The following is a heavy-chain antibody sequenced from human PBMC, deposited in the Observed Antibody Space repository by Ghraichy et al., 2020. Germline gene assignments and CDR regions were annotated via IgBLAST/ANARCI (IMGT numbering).Heavy chain of an antibody. V-gene: IGHV3-73*01. CDR1: GFTFSGSA. Sequence: GESLRLSCAASGFTFSGSAMHWVRQASGKGLEWVGRIRSRANSYAAIYGASVKGRFTISRDDSKNTAYLHMNSLKSEDTAVYFCTRHEEGPEVSGRSGVAARGMDFWGQGTTVTVS. CDR3: TRHEEGPEVSGRSGVAARGMDF. J-gene: IGHJ6*02. D-gene: IGHD3-10*01. CDR2: IRSRANSYAA.